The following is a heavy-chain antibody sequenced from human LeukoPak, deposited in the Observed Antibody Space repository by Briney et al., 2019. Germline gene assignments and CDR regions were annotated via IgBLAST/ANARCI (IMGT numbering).Heavy chain of an antibody. J-gene: IGHJ2*01. D-gene: IGHD3-22*01. V-gene: IGHV1-2*02. Sequence: GASVKVSCRAPGYSFNEYYVRWVRQAPGQGLEWMGWIVPITGDTRYAPRFQGGVTLSSDTSTSTAYLELSSLRSDDTAVFYCATATRYDSSDARSHYFDLWGRGTLITVSS. CDR2: IVPITGDT. CDR3: ATATRYDSSDARSHYFDL. CDR1: GYSFNEYY.